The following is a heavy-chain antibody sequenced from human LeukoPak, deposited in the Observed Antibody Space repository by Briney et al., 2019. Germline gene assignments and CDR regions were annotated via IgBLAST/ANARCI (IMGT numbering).Heavy chain of an antibody. CDR3: ARDASSYHHGAFDI. CDR2: IIPIFGTA. D-gene: IGHD6-6*01. Sequence: GASVKVSCKASGYTFTSYGISWVRQAPGQGLEWMGGIIPIFGTANYAQKFQGRVTITADESTSTAYMELSSLRSEDTAVYYCARDASSYHHGAFDIWGQGTMVTVSS. CDR1: GYTFTSYG. V-gene: IGHV1-69*13. J-gene: IGHJ3*02.